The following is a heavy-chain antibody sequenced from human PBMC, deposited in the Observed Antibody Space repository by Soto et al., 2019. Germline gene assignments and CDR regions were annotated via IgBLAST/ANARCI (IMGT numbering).Heavy chain of an antibody. D-gene: IGHD5-18*01. CDR1: GGSISSGGYY. CDR2: IYYSGST. J-gene: IGHJ4*02. CDR3: ARKGHSLYYVDTAIL. Sequence: SETLSLTCTVSGGSISSGGYYWSWIRQHPGKGLEWIGYIYYSGSTYYNPSLKSRVTISVDTSKNQFSLKLSSVTAADTAVYYCARKGHSLYYVDTAILWGQGTLVTVSS. V-gene: IGHV4-31*03.